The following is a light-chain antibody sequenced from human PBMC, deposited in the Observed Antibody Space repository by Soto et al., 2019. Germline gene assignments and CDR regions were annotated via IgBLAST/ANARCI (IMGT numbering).Light chain of an antibody. CDR2: SAS. Sequence: EIVLTQSPGTLSLSPGERASLSCRASESVSSSYLAWYQQKPGQAPRLLIYSASSRATGIPYRFSGSGSGTDFILTIGSLEPEDFAVYYCQQYGSSPLTFGQGTKVELK. J-gene: IGKJ1*01. CDR3: QQYGSSPLT. V-gene: IGKV3-20*01. CDR1: ESVSSSY.